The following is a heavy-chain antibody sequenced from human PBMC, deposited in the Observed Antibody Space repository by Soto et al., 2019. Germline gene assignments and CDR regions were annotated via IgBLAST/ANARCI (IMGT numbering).Heavy chain of an antibody. CDR1: GYSFISHY. CDR2: INPSGGSA. D-gene: IGHD2-2*01. V-gene: IGHV1-46*01. CDR3: ARDYLSSKLSLSYFDF. Sequence: QVQLVQSGAEVTRPGASVKVSCKASGYSFISHYIHWVRQAPGQGLEWMGFINPSGGSATLAQKLQGRVPMTRDTSTTTVYMELSSLRSEDAAVYYCARDYLSSKLSLSYFDFWGQGTLVTVSS. J-gene: IGHJ4*02.